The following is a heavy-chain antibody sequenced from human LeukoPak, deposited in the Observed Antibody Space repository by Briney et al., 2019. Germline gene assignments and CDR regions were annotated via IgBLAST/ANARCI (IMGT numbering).Heavy chain of an antibody. CDR1: GFTFNTYS. CDR2: ISSSSNTI. CDR3: ARSSYYDILTGYGWYFDL. Sequence: GGSLRLSCAASGFTFNTYSMNWVRQAPGKGLEWVSSISSSSNTIYYADSVKGRFTISRDNAKNTLYLQMNSLRAEDTAVYYCARSSYYDILTGYGWYFDLWGRGTLVTVSS. D-gene: IGHD3-9*01. J-gene: IGHJ2*01. V-gene: IGHV3-48*04.